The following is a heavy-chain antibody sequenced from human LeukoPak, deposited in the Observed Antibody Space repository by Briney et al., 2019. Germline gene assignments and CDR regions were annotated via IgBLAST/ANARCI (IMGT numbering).Heavy chain of an antibody. CDR1: GFTFSSYA. D-gene: IGHD3-10*01. J-gene: IGHJ4*02. V-gene: IGHV3-23*01. Sequence: GGSLRLSCAASGFTFSSYAMSWVRQAPGKGLEWVSAISGSGGSTYYADSVKGRFTISRDNSKKTLYLQMNSLRAEDTAVYYCAKDYAGYPYYFGSGSYYNGSPNFDYWGQGTLVTVSS. CDR2: ISGSGGST. CDR3: AKDYAGYPYYFGSGSYYNGSPNFDY.